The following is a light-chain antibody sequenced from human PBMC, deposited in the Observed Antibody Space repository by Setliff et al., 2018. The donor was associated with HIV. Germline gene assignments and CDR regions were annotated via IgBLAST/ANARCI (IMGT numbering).Light chain of an antibody. CDR2: EVS. CDR3: SSYTTSATYV. J-gene: IGLJ1*01. CDR1: SSDVGGYNY. Sequence: QSVLTQPASVSGSPGQSITISCTGTSSDVGGYNYVSWYQQHPGKAPKLMIYEVSNRPSGISNRFSGSTSGNTASLTISGLQAEDEADYYSSSYTTSATYVFGTGTKVTVL. V-gene: IGLV2-14*01.